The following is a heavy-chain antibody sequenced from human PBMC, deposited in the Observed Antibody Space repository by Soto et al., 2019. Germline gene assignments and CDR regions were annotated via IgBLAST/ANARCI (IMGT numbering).Heavy chain of an antibody. CDR2: ISAYNGNT. Sequence: QVQLVQSGAEVKKPGASVKVSCKASGYTFTSYGISWVRQAPGQGLEWMGWISAYNGNTNYAQKLQGRVTMTTATSTSTAYMEVRSRRSDDTAVYYCARSSGTSSIWFDPWGQGTLVTVSS. J-gene: IGHJ5*02. D-gene: IGHD1-26*01. CDR3: ARSSGTSSIWFDP. CDR1: GYTFTSYG. V-gene: IGHV1-18*01.